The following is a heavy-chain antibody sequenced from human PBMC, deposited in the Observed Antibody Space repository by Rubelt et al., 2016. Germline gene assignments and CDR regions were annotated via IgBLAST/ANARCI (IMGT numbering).Heavy chain of an antibody. CDR2: ISAYNGNT. Sequence: QVQLVQSGAEVKKPRASVKVSCKASGYTFTSYGISWVRQAPGQGLEWMGWISAYNGNTNYAQKLQGRVTMTTDTSTSPAYMELRSLRSDDTAVYYCARGARRYSMDPRNAFDIWGQGTMVTVSS. CDR3: ARGARRYSMDPRNAFDI. CDR1: GYTFTSYG. J-gene: IGHJ3*02. D-gene: IGHD4-11*01. V-gene: IGHV1-18*01.